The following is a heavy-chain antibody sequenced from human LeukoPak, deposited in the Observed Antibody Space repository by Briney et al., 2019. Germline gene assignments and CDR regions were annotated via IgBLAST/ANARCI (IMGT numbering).Heavy chain of an antibody. V-gene: IGHV1-18*01. D-gene: IGHD3-10*02. CDR3: ARDAPVRYVGDQSIDY. J-gene: IGHJ4*02. Sequence: EASVKVSCKAYGFTFTNYRVTWVRQAPGQGLEWMGWISAYNGDTKYVKQLQGRVTMTTDTSTSTAYMELRSLRSDDTAVYYCARDAPVRYVGDQSIDYWGQGTLVTVSS. CDR2: ISAYNGDT. CDR1: GFTFTNYR.